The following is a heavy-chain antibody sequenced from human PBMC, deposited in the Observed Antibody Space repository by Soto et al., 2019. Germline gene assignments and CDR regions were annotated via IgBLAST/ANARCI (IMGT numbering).Heavy chain of an antibody. V-gene: IGHV1-69*06. CDR1: GYTFTSYA. J-gene: IGHJ6*02. CDR3: ARDIAAAANYYYYGMDV. D-gene: IGHD6-13*01. CDR2: IIPIFGTA. Sequence: SVKVSCKASGYTFTSYAMHWVRQAPGQRLEWMGGIIPIFGTANYAQKFQGRVTITADKSTSTAYMELSSLRSEDTAVYYCARDIAAAANYYYYGMDVWGQGTTVTVSS.